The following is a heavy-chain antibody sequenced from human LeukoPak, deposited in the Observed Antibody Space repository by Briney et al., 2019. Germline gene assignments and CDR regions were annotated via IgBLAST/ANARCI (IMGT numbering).Heavy chain of an antibody. Sequence: SETLSLTCTVSGGSISSSSYYWGWIRQHPGKGLEWIGYIYYSGSTYYNPSLKSRVTISVDTSKNQFSLKLSSVTAADTAVYYCAREGGSYSEYFDYWGQGTLVTVSS. CDR1: GGSISSSSYY. J-gene: IGHJ4*02. D-gene: IGHD1-26*01. CDR2: IYYSGST. CDR3: AREGGSYSEYFDY. V-gene: IGHV4-31*03.